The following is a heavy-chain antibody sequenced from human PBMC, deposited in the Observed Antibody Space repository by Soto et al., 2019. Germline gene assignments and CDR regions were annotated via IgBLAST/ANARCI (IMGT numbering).Heavy chain of an antibody. D-gene: IGHD5-12*01. CDR1: GFTFSSYN. CDR3: GSTRRDGYNKYYYYYGMDV. V-gene: IGHV3-21*01. J-gene: IGHJ6*02. Sequence: EVQLVESGGGLVKPGGSLRLSCAASGFTFSSYNMNWVRQAPGKGLEWVSSISSSSSYIYYADSVKGRFTISRDNAKNSLYLQMNSLIAEDTAVYYCGSTRRDGYNKYYYYYGMDVWGQGTTVTVSS. CDR2: ISSSSSYI.